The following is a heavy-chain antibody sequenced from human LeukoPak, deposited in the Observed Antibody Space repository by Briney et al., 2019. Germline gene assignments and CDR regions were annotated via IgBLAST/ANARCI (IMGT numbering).Heavy chain of an antibody. CDR1: GFIFDDYA. CDR3: AKDNTAAAGSDYYYYYGMDV. CDR2: ISWNSGSI. J-gene: IGHJ6*02. Sequence: GRSLRLSCAASGFIFDDYAMHWVRPAPGKGLEWVSGISWNSGSIGYADSVKGRFTISRDNAKSSLYLQMNSLRAEDTALYYCAKDNTAAAGSDYYYYYGMDVWGQGTTVTVSS. D-gene: IGHD6-13*01. V-gene: IGHV3-9*01.